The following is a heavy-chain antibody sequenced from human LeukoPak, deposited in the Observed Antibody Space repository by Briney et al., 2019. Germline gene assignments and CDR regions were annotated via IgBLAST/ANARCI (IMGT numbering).Heavy chain of an antibody. J-gene: IGHJ4*02. CDR1: GYTFTSYY. V-gene: IGHV1-46*01. CDR2: INPSGGST. D-gene: IGHD2-2*02. CDR3: ARDLIYCSSTSCYTGDY. Sequence: ASVKVSCKASGYTFTSYYMHWVRQAPGQGLEWMGIINPSGGSTSYAQKFQGRVTMTRDTSTSTVNMELSSLRSEDTAVYYCARDLIYCSSTSCYTGDYWGQGTLVTVSS.